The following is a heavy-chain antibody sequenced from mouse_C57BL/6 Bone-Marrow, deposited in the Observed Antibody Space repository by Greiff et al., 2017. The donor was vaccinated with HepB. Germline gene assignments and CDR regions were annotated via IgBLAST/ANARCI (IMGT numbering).Heavy chain of an antibody. CDR1: GFNIKDYY. J-gene: IGHJ2*01. CDR2: IDPEAGDT. D-gene: IGHD2-5*01. CDR3: TTKRYYSNPFDY. V-gene: IGHV14-1*01. Sequence: VQLQQSGAELVRPGASVKLSCTASGFNIKDYYMHWVKQRPEQGLEWIGRIDPEAGDTEYAPKFQGKATMTADTSSNTAYLQLSSLTSEDTAVYYCTTKRYYSNPFDYWGQGTTLTVSS.